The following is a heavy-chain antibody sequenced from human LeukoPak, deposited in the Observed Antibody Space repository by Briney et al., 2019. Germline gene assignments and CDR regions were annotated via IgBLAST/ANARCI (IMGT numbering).Heavy chain of an antibody. V-gene: IGHV1-2*02. CDR3: ARISIAVATLPNNWFDP. CDR1: GYTFTGYY. CDR2: INPNSGGT. J-gene: IGHJ5*02. Sequence: ASVKVSCKASGYTFTGYYMHWVRQAPGQGLEWMGWINPNSGGTNYAQKVQGRVTMTRDTSISTAYMELSRLRSDDTAVYYCARISIAVATLPNNWFDPWGQGTLVTVSS. D-gene: IGHD6-19*01.